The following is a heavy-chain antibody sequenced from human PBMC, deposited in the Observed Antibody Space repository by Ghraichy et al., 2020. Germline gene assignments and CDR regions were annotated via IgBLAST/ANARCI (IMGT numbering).Heavy chain of an antibody. CDR3: VKDTAAGGGDV. Sequence: GGSLRLSCAGSGFPFHEHAMHWVRQVPGKGLEWVAGILWNSAMIGYADSASGRVTISTDNDKNSLYLQMNSLRLEDTALYYCVKDTAAGGGDVWGRGTTVTVSS. J-gene: IGHJ6*02. D-gene: IGHD6-13*01. V-gene: IGHV3-9*01. CDR1: GFPFHEHA. CDR2: ILWNSAMI.